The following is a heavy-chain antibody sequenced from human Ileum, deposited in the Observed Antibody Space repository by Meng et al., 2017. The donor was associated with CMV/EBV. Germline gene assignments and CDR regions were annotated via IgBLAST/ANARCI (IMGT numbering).Heavy chain of an antibody. J-gene: IGHJ4*02. V-gene: IGHV1-2*02. CDR2: INPNGGGT. Sequence: KVSCKASGSTFTGYYMHWVRQAPGQGLEWMGWINPNGGGTNYAQRFQGRVTMTRDTSISTAYMELSRLRSDDTAVYYCARITGYHPDYWGQGTLVTVSS. D-gene: IGHD2-2*01. CDR3: ARITGYHPDY. CDR1: GSTFTGYY.